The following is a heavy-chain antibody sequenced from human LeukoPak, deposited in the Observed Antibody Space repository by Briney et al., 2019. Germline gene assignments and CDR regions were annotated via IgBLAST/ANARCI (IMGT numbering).Heavy chain of an antibody. D-gene: IGHD3-22*01. Sequence: RAGGSLRLSCAASGFTLNNAWMSWGRQAPGKGLEWVGRIKSKTDGGTIDYAAPVKGRSTISRDDSKNMVYLLMNSLKTEDTAVYYCTTSYYDSSGFRAWGQGTLVTVSS. CDR3: TTSYYDSSGFRA. CDR2: IKSKTDGGTI. J-gene: IGHJ4*02. CDR1: GFTLNNAW. V-gene: IGHV3-15*01.